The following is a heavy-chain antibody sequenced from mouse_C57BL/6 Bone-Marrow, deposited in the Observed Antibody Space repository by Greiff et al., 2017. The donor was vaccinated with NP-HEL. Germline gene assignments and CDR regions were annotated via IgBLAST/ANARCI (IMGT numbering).Heavy chain of an antibody. D-gene: IGHD3-2*02. CDR2: IDPSDSYT. CDR3: ARRRQLRLGFAY. CDR1: GYTFTSYW. Sequence: QVQLQQPGAELVRPGTSVKLSCKASGYTFTSYWMHWVKQRPGQGLKWIGVIDPSDSYTNYNQKFKGKATLTVDTSSSTAYMQLSSLTSEDSAVYYCARRRQLRLGFAYWGQGTLVTVSA. J-gene: IGHJ3*01. V-gene: IGHV1-59*01.